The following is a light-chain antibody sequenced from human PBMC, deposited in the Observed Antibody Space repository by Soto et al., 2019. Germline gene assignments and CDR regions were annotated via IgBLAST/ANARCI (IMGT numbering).Light chain of an antibody. Sequence: EIVLTQSPGTLSLSPGERATLSCRASQRVSSSYLAWYQQKPGQAPKLLIHGASSRATGIPDRLSDSGSGSDITVTINSLDREDFAAYYCQLDISYALVYAFGEGTKMEFK. V-gene: IGKV3-20*01. CDR3: QLDISYALVYA. CDR2: GAS. CDR1: QRVSSSY. J-gene: IGKJ2*01.